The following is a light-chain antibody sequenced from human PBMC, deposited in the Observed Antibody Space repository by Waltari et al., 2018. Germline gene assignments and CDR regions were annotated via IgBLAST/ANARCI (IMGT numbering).Light chain of an antibody. CDR1: QSVGTN. Sequence: ETVMTQSPVTVSLSPGERATLSCRASQSVGTNLAWYQQKPGQAPRLLISEASSRATGIPARCSGSGPGKEFTLTISSQQSDEFAVYCGQQYHHGPRSFGQGTKVEVK. J-gene: IGKJ1*01. CDR3: QQYHHGPRS. V-gene: IGKV3-15*01. CDR2: EAS.